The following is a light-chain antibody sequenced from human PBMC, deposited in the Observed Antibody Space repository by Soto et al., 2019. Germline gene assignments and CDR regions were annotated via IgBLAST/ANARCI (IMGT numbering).Light chain of an antibody. Sequence: DIQLTQSPSLLSASVGDRVTITCRASQGISTFLAWYQHQPGKAPKLLIYAASTLQSGVPSRFGGSGSGTEFSLTISSLQPEDFATYYCQQVNRYPWTFGQGTKVDI. CDR2: AAS. J-gene: IGKJ1*01. CDR3: QQVNRYPWT. V-gene: IGKV1-9*01. CDR1: QGISTF.